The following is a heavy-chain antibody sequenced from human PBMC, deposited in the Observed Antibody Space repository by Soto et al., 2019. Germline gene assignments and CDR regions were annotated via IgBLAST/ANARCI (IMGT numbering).Heavy chain of an antibody. CDR2: IYSGGAT. V-gene: IGHV3-66*01. CDR1: GLPVSNNY. D-gene: IGHD1-1*01. CDR3: ARDGTYNWV. Sequence: EVQLVESGGGLVQPGGSLSLSCAASGLPVSNNYMRWVRQAPGKGLEWVSLIYSGGATYYADSVKGRFTISRDNSKNTLYLQMNSLRAEDTAVYYCARDGTYNWVGGQGILVTVSS. J-gene: IGHJ4*02.